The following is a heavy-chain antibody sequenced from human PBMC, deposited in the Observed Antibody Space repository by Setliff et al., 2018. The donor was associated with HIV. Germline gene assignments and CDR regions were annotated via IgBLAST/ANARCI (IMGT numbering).Heavy chain of an antibody. CDR3: ARDGRDSSGWSHARGDY. CDR1: GFTVSSNY. V-gene: IGHV3-21*01. Sequence: GSLRLSCAASGFTVSSNYMSWVRQAPGKGLEWVSSISSSSSYIYYADSVKGRFTISRDNAKNSLYLQMNSLRAEDTAVYYCARDGRDSSGWSHARGDYWGQGTLVTVSS. CDR2: ISSSSSYI. D-gene: IGHD6-19*01. J-gene: IGHJ4*02.